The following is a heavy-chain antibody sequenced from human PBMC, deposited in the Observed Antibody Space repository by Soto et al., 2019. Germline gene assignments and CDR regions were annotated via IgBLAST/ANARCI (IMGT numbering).Heavy chain of an antibody. Sequence: ASVKVSCKASGNTFTSNGFYWVRQAPGQGLEWMGWISAYNGNTNYAQKLQGRVTMTTDTSTSTAYMELRSLRSDDTAVYYCARHETLRYFDWLPPFDYWGQGTLVTVSS. CDR3: ARHETLRYFDWLPPFDY. CDR2: ISAYNGNT. D-gene: IGHD3-9*01. CDR1: GNTFTSNG. V-gene: IGHV1-18*01. J-gene: IGHJ4*02.